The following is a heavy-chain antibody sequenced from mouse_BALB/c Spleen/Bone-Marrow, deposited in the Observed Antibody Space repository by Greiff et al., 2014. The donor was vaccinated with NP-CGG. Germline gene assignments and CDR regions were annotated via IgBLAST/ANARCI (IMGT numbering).Heavy chain of an antibody. J-gene: IGHJ2*01. CDR1: GYTFTNSW. D-gene: IGHD2-14*01. Sequence: QVQLQQSGSVLVRPGASVNLSCKASGYTFTNSWMHWAKQRPGQGLEWIGEIHPNSGNANYNEKFKGKATLTVDTSSSTAYVDLSSLTSEDSAVYYCARHHRYANYFDYWGQGTTLTVSS. CDR2: IHPNSGNA. CDR3: ARHHRYANYFDY. V-gene: IGHV1S130*01.